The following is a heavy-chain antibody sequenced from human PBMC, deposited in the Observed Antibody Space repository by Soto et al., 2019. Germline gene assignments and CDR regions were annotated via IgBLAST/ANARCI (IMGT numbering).Heavy chain of an antibody. CDR1: GGSFSGYY. CDR2: SNHSGST. V-gene: IGHV4-34*01. Sequence: SETLSLISAVYGGSFSGYYWSWIRHPPGKGREWIGESNHSGSTNYKTPLKSRVTISVDTSKTQFSLKLSSVTAADTAVYYCARGRSQQLVGRSFDPWGQRTLVTVS. J-gene: IGHJ5*02. CDR3: ARGRSQQLVGRSFDP. D-gene: IGHD6-13*01.